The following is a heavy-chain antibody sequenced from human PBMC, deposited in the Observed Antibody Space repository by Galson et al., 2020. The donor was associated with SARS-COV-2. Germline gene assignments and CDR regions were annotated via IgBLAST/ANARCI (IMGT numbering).Heavy chain of an antibody. V-gene: IGHV3-21*01. CDR3: ARLRRRSGYDSEDY. D-gene: IGHD5-12*01. Sequence: AGGSLRLSCAASGITFSSYSMNWVRQAPGKGLEWVSSISSGSSFIYYADSVKGRFTISRDNAKNSLYLQMSSLRGEDTAVYYCARLRRRSGYDSEDYWGQGTLVTVSS. CDR2: ISSGSSFI. CDR1: GITFSSYS. J-gene: IGHJ4*02.